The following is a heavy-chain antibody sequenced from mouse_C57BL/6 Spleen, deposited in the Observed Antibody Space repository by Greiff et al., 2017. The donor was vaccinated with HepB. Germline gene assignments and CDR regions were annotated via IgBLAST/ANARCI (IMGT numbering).Heavy chain of an antibody. Sequence: VQLVESGAELVKPGASVKISCKASGYAFSSYWMNWVKQRPGKGLEWIGQIYPGDGDTNYNGKFKGKATLTADKSSSTAYMQLSSLTSEDSAVYFCARGYYGSLAWFAYWGQGTLVTVSA. CDR2: IYPGDGDT. D-gene: IGHD1-1*01. CDR1: GYAFSSYW. CDR3: ARGYYGSLAWFAY. J-gene: IGHJ3*01. V-gene: IGHV1-80*01.